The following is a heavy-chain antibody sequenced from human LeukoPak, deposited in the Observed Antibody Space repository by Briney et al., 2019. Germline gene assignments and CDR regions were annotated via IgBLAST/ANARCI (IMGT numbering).Heavy chain of an antibody. J-gene: IGHJ4*02. CDR3: ARFTAMADADY. CDR2: IYYSGCT. D-gene: IGHD5-18*01. CDR1: GCSISSYY. V-gene: IGHV4-59*01. Sequence: SETLSLTCTVPGCSISSYYWSSIRQPPGKGLEWIWYIYYSGCTNYNTYLKSLVTIPVDTSKNQFSLKLSAVTAADTAVYYFARFTAMADADYWGQGTLVTVSS.